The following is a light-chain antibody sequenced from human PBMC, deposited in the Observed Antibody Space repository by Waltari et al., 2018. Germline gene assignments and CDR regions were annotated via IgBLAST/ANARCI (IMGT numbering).Light chain of an antibody. Sequence: SYDLTQLPSVSMSPGQTASITCSGAQLGSKYISWYQQKTGPSPLLVIYQHNKRPSEIPERFSGSSSGNTATLTISGTQAFDEADYYCQTWDTGTAIFGGGTKVTVL. CDR2: QHN. CDR3: QTWDTGTAI. CDR1: QLGSKY. V-gene: IGLV3-1*01. J-gene: IGLJ2*01.